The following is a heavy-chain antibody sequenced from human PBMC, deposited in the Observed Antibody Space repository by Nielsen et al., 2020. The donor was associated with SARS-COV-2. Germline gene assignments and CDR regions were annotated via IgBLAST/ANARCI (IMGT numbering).Heavy chain of an antibody. J-gene: IGHJ4*02. Sequence: ASVKVSCKASGYTFTGYYTHWVRQAPGQGLEWMGRINPNSGGTNYAQKFQGRVTMTRDTSISTAYMELSRLRSDDTAVYYCARQYNWNDGGFDYWGQGTLVTVSS. V-gene: IGHV1-2*06. D-gene: IGHD1-1*01. CDR2: INPNSGGT. CDR3: ARQYNWNDGGFDY. CDR1: GYTFTGYY.